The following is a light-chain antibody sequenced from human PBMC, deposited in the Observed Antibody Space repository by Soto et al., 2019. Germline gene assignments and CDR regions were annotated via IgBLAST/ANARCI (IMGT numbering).Light chain of an antibody. CDR1: QSISSW. CDR3: QQYNNWPPRT. J-gene: IGKJ1*01. Sequence: DIQMTQSPSTLSASVGDRVTITCRASQSISSWLAWYQQKPGKAPKLLIYKASSLESGVPSRFSGSGSGTEFTLTISSLQSEDFAVYYCQQYNNWPPRTFGQGTKVDIK. V-gene: IGKV1-5*03. CDR2: KAS.